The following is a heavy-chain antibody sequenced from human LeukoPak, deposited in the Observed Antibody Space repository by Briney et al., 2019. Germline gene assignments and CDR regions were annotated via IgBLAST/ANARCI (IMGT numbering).Heavy chain of an antibody. Sequence: GGSLRLSCAASGFTFSSYSMHWVRQAPGKGLEWVAVISYDGSNKYYADSVKGRFSISRDNSKNTLYLQMNSLRAEDTAVYYCAGQGSSSCFDYWGQGTLVTVSS. CDR3: AGQGSSSCFDY. CDR2: ISYDGSNK. V-gene: IGHV3-30-3*01. CDR1: GFTFSSYS. J-gene: IGHJ4*02. D-gene: IGHD6-13*01.